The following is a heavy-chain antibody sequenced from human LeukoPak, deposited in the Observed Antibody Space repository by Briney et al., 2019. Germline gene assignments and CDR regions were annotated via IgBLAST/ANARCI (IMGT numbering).Heavy chain of an antibody. J-gene: IGHJ2*01. CDR3: ARAAYCGPNCFYYVGL. CDR1: GYTVTDNY. D-gene: IGHD2-21*01. CDR2: INPKIGAA. V-gene: IGHV1-2*02. Sequence: GASVKVSCKASGYTVTDNYINWVRQAPGHGLEWMGWINPKIGAAYYADKFQGRVTMTRDTSINTVFMEMSGLTYYDTAVYYCARAAYCGPNCFYYVGLWGRGTPVTVSS.